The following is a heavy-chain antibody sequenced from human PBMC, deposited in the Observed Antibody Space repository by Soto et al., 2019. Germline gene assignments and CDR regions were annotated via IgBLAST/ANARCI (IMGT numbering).Heavy chain of an antibody. CDR3: ARHSYCSSVCWFDP. CDR2: THDTGGT. V-gene: IGHV4-59*08. Sequence: SETLSFTCTVSGGSISSSWWSWIRQSPGKGLEWIGYTHDTGGTNYNPSLKSRVTMSVDTSKNQFSLKLTSVTAADTAVYYCARHSYCSSVCWFDPWGQGTLVTVSS. D-gene: IGHD2-2*01. CDR1: GGSISSSW. J-gene: IGHJ5*02.